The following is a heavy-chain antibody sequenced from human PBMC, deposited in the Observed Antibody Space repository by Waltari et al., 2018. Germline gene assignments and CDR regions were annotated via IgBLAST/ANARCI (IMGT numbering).Heavy chain of an antibody. CDR3: ARAITGTLTTFDY. CDR2: IIRSCGTG. Sequence: QVQLVQSGAEVKKPGSSVKVSCKASGGTFSSYAISWVRQAPGQGLEWMGRIIRSCGTGNYEQKFHGRVTITADESTSTAYMELSSLRYEDTAVYYCARAITGTLTTFDYWGQGTLVTVS. V-gene: IGHV1-69*18. J-gene: IGHJ4*02. CDR1: GGTFSSYA. D-gene: IGHD1-20*01.